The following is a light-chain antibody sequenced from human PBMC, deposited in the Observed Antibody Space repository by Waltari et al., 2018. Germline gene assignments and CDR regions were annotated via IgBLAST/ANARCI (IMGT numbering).Light chain of an antibody. J-gene: IGKJ1*01. Sequence: DIQMTQSPSSLSASVGDRVTITCRASQGIRNYLALYQQKPGKVPKLLIYAASTLQSGVPSRFSGSRSGTDFTLTISSLQPEDVATYYCQKYNSALWTFGQGTKVEIK. CDR3: QKYNSALWT. CDR2: AAS. CDR1: QGIRNY. V-gene: IGKV1-27*01.